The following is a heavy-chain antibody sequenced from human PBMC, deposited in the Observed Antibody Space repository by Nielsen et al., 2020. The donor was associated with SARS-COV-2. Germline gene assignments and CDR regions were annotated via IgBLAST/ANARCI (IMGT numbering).Heavy chain of an antibody. CDR2: IYYSGST. J-gene: IGHJ6*03. D-gene: IGHD4-23*01. V-gene: IGHV4-31*03. CDR3: ARVDYGGNSPYYYMDV. Sequence: SETLSLTCTVSGGSISSDGYYWSWIRQHPGKGLEWIGYIYYSGSTYYNPSLKSRVTISVDTSKNQFSLKLSSVTAADTAVYYCARVDYGGNSPYYYMDVWGKGTTVTVSS. CDR1: GGSISSDGYY.